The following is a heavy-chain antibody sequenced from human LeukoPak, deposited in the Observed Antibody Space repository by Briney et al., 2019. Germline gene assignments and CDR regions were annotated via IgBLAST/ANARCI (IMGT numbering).Heavy chain of an antibody. D-gene: IGHD5-24*01. V-gene: IGHV3-48*01. CDR1: GFTFSSYS. Sequence: GGSLRLSCAASGFTFSSYSMNWVRQAPGKGLEWVSYISSSSSTIYYADSVKGRFTISRDNAKYSLYLQMNSLRAEDTAVYYCALIESQFPFDYWGQGTLVTVSS. CDR2: ISSSSSTI. J-gene: IGHJ4*02. CDR3: ALIESQFPFDY.